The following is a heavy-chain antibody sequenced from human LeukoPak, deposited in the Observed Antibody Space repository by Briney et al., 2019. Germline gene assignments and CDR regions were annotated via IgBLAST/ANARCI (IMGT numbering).Heavy chain of an antibody. CDR3: ARDDSSGPFDY. CDR2: IYYSGST. D-gene: IGHD3-22*01. V-gene: IGHV4-59*01. CDR1: GGSISSYY. Sequence: SETLSPTCTVSGGSISSYYWSWIRQPPGKGLEWIGYIYYSGSTNYNPSLKSRVTISVDTSKNQFSLKLSSVTAADTAVYYCARDDSSGPFDYWGQGTLVTVSS. J-gene: IGHJ4*02.